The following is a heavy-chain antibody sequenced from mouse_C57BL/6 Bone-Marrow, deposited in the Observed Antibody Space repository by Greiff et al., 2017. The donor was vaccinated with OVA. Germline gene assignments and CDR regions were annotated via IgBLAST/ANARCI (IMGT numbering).Heavy chain of an antibody. CDR3: ARPFITTVVGYFDY. CDR2: ISSGSSTI. Sequence: EVKVVESGGGLVKPGGSLKLSCAASGFTFSDYGMHWVRQAPEKGLEWVAYISSGSSTIYYADTVKCRFTISRDNAKNTLFLQMTSLRSEDTAMYYCARPFITTVVGYFDYWGQGTTLTVSS. J-gene: IGHJ2*01. V-gene: IGHV5-17*01. CDR1: GFTFSDYG. D-gene: IGHD1-1*01.